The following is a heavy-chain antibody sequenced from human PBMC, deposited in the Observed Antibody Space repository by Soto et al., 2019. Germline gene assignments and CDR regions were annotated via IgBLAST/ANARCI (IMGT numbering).Heavy chain of an antibody. D-gene: IGHD3-16*01. Sequence: EVQLLESGGGLVQPEGSLRLSCAASGFTFSSHAMSWVRQAPGKGLEWVSAISCSGTTTYYAESVKGRFTISRDNSKNTLYLQMNSLRVEDTAIYYCAKRVTLLGEVTLSPDFDYWGQGTLVTVSS. CDR1: GFTFSSHA. V-gene: IGHV3-23*01. CDR3: AKRVTLLGEVTLSPDFDY. CDR2: ISCSGTTT. J-gene: IGHJ4*02.